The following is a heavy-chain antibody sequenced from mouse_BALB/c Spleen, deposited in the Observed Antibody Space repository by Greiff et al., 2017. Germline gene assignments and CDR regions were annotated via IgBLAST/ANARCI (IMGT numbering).Heavy chain of an antibody. J-gene: IGHJ4*01. CDR3: ARKFQLTGYAMDY. CDR2: IWSGGST. V-gene: IGHV2-2*02. D-gene: IGHD4-1*01. Sequence: VKLMESGPGLVQPSQSLSITCTVSGFSLTSYGVHWVRQSPGKGLEWLGVIWSGGSTDYNAAFISRLSISKDNSKSQVFFKMNSLQANDTAIYYCARKFQLTGYAMDYWGQGTSVTVSS. CDR1: GFSLTSYG.